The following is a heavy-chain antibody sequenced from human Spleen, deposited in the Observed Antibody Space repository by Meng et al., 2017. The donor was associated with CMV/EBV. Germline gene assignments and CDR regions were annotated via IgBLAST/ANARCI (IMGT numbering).Heavy chain of an antibody. J-gene: IGHJ5*02. CDR1: NFSSYA. V-gene: IGHV1-69*05. CDR3: ARGQRKQQLVKASNWFDP. Sequence: NFSSYAISWVRQAPGQGLEWMGGIIPIFGTANYAQKFQGRVTITTDESTSTAYMELSSLRSEDTAVYYCARGQRKQQLVKASNWFDPWGQGTLVTSPQ. CDR2: IIPIFGTA. D-gene: IGHD6-13*01.